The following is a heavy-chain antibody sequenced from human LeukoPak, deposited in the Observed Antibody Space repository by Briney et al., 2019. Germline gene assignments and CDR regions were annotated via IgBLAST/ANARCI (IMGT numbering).Heavy chain of an antibody. Sequence: ASVKVSCKVSGYTLTELSMHWVRQAPGKGLEWMGGFDPEDGETIYAQKFQGRVTMTEDTSTDTAYMELSSLRSEDTAVYYCATIRYFDWLRDTQYYFDYWGQGTLVTVSS. D-gene: IGHD3-9*01. CDR3: ATIRYFDWLRDTQYYFDY. CDR2: FDPEDGET. V-gene: IGHV1-24*01. J-gene: IGHJ4*02. CDR1: GYTLTELS.